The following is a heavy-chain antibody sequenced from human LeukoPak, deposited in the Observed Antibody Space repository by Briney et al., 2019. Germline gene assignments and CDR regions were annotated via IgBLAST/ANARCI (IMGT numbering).Heavy chain of an antibody. CDR1: GGSISRYY. CDR3: AREDCSGGSCYSPYYYYYYMDV. Sequence: SETLSLTCTVSGGSISRYYWSWIRQPAGKGLEWIGRIYTSGSTNYNPSLKSRVTISVDTSKNQFSLKLSSVTAADTAVYYCAREDCSGGSCYSPYYYYYYMDVWGKGTTVTISS. CDR2: IYTSGST. D-gene: IGHD2-15*01. J-gene: IGHJ6*03. V-gene: IGHV4-4*07.